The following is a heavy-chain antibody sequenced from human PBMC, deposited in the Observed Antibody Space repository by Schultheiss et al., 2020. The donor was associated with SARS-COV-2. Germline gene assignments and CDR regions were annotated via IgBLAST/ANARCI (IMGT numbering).Heavy chain of an antibody. CDR2: MNPNSGNT. Sequence: ASVKVSCKASGYTFTSYDINWVRQATGQGLEWMGWMNPNSGNTGYAQKFQGRVTMTRNTSISTAYMELSSLRSEDTAVYYCARGQGVRQNDFWSGYYPSYYYYYGMDVWGQGTTVTVSS. CDR3: ARGQGVRQNDFWSGYYPSYYYYYGMDV. D-gene: IGHD3-3*01. J-gene: IGHJ6*02. CDR1: GYTFTSYD. V-gene: IGHV1-8*01.